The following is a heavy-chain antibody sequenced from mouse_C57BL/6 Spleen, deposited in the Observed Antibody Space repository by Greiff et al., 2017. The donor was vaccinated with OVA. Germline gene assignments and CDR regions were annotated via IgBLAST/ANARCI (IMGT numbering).Heavy chain of an antibody. J-gene: IGHJ1*03. V-gene: IGHV1-54*01. D-gene: IGHD2-3*01. CDR1: GYAFTNYL. CDR2: ITPGSGGT. Sequence: QVQLKQSGAELVRPGTSVKVSCKASGYAFTNYLIEWVKQSPGQGLEWIGVITPGSGGTNYNVKFKGKATLTADQCSSNAYMQLSSLTSEDTAVYFCARDGWGYFDVWGTGTTVTVSS. CDR3: ARDGWGYFDV.